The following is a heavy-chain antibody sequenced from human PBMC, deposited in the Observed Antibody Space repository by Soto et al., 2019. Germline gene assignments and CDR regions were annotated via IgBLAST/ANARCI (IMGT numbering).Heavy chain of an antibody. CDR2: IIPIFGTA. D-gene: IGHD5-18*01. CDR1: GGTFSSYA. V-gene: IGHV1-69*13. Sequence: SVKVSCKASGGTFSSYAISWVRQAPGQGLEWMGGIIPIFGTANYAQKFQGRVTITADESTSTAYMELSSLRSEDTAVYYCAIKYVDTAMVSYGMDVWGQGTTVTVSS. J-gene: IGHJ6*02. CDR3: AIKYVDTAMVSYGMDV.